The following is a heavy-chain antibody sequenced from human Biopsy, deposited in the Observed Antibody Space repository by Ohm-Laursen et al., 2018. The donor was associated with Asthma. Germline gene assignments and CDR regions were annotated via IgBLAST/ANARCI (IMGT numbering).Heavy chain of an antibody. CDR2: IYSGGTL. J-gene: IGHJ4*02. Sequence: GSLRLSCAASGFAVSRDHMFWVRQAPGKGLEWVSVIYSGGTLHTADSVRGRFTISRDYSKNTLYLQMHSLTAEDTAVYYCAREGVAGTHIEDWGQGTLVTVSS. CDR3: AREGVAGTHIED. D-gene: IGHD6-19*01. V-gene: IGHV3-66*01. CDR1: GFAVSRDH.